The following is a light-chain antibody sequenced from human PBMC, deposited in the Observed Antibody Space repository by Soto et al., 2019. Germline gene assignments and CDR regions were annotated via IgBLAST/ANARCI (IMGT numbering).Light chain of an antibody. CDR1: SSDVGATDY. J-gene: IGLJ1*01. Sequence: QSALTQPPSASGSPGQSVAISCTGTSSDVGATDYVSWYQQHSGKAPKLLLYEVNKRPSGVPDRFSGSKSGNTASLTVSALHADDEADYYCISHAGASNVLGTGTKVTVL. CDR3: ISHAGASNV. V-gene: IGLV2-8*01. CDR2: EVN.